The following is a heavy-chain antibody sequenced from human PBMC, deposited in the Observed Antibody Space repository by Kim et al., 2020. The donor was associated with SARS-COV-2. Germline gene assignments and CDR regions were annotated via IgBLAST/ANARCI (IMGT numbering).Heavy chain of an antibody. CDR2: IYYSGST. V-gene: IGHV4-31*03. Sequence: SETLSLTCTVSGGSISSGGYYWSWIRQHPGKGLEWIGYIYYSGSTYYNPSLKSRVTISVDTSKNQFSLKLSSVTAADTAVYYCARVHSSSWYPRSMLYYYYYMDVWGKGTTVTVSS. J-gene: IGHJ6*03. D-gene: IGHD6-13*01. CDR1: GGSISSGGYY. CDR3: ARVHSSSWYPRSMLYYYYYMDV.